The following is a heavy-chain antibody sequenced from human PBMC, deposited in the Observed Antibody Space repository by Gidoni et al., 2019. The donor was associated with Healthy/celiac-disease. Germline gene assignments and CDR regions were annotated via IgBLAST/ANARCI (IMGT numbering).Heavy chain of an antibody. CDR2: INHSGST. J-gene: IGHJ6*02. Sequence: QVQLQQWGAGLLKPSAPLPLTCAVYGRSFIVYYWSWIRQPPGKGLEWIGEINHSGSTNYNPSLKSRVTISVDTSKNQFSLKLSSVTAADTAVYYCALDYGDYGGYYYYGMDVWGQGTTVTVSS. D-gene: IGHD4-17*01. CDR1: GRSFIVYY. CDR3: ALDYGDYGGYYYYGMDV. V-gene: IGHV4-34*01.